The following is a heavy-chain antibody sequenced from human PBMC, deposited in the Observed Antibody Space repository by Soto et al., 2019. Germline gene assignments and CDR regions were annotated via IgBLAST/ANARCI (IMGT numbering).Heavy chain of an antibody. CDR3: AGGGAPYNWFGP. CDR2: LYSSGFT. D-gene: IGHD3-16*01. J-gene: IGHJ5*02. Sequence: PSETLSLTCTVSGGSINSHYWSWIRQPPGKRLEWLGYLYSSGFTTYNPSLKGRLTISVDTSKNQFSLRLSSVNSADTAVYYCAGGGAPYNWFGPWGQGTLVTVSS. CDR1: GGSINSHY. V-gene: IGHV4-59*11.